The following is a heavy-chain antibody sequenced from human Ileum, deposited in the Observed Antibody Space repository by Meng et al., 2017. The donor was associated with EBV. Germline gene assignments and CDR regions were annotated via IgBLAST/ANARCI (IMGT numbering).Heavy chain of an antibody. CDR1: GDSLSSSRYY. D-gene: IGHD6-19*01. V-gene: IGHV4-39*07. Sequence: QLKAPGPGLVKPPETLSLPCTVSGDSLSSSRYYWDWIRQSPGKGLEWIGNFYFGGSTYYNPSLRSRVTISGDTSKNQFSLKLTSVTAADTAIYYCAREDSSGWFRVDYWGPGSLVTVSS. CDR3: AREDSSGWFRVDY. CDR2: FYFGGST. J-gene: IGHJ4*02.